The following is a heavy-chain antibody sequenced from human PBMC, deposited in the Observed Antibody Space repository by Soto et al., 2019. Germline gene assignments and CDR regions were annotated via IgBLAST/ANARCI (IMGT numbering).Heavy chain of an antibody. V-gene: IGHV3-23*01. CDR3: AKGKQWLVKVAFDI. J-gene: IGHJ3*02. CDR1: GFTFSSYA. Sequence: VSLRLSCAASGFTFSSYAMSWVRQAPGKGLEWVSAISGSGGSTYYADSVKGRFTISRDNPKNTLYLQMNSLRAEDTAVYYCAKGKQWLVKVAFDIWGQGTMVTVSS. CDR2: ISGSGGST. D-gene: IGHD6-19*01.